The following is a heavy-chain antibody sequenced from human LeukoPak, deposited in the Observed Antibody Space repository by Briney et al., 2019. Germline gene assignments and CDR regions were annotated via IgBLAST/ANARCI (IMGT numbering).Heavy chain of an antibody. CDR2: IIPIFGPP. V-gene: IGHV1-69*13. Sequence: ASVKVSCKASGSTFSSYAISWVRQAPGQGLEWMGGIIPIFGPPNYAQKFQGRVTITADESTYTAYMELSSLRSEDTAVYYCATDSGDYGWGTNWFDPWGQGTLVTVSS. CDR3: ATDSGDYGWGTNWFDP. D-gene: IGHD4-17*01. CDR1: GSTFSSYA. J-gene: IGHJ5*02.